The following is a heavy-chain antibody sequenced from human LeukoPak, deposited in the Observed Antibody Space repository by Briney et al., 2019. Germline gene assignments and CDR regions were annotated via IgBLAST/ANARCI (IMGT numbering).Heavy chain of an antibody. CDR1: GFTFSSYA. Sequence: GGSLRLSCAASGFTFSSYAMHWVRQAPGKGLEWVAVISYDGSNKYYADSVKGRFTISRDNPKNTLFLQMYSLRAEDSAVYYCVKDSAGNYWGQGTLVTVSS. V-gene: IGHV3-30*04. CDR3: VKDSAGNY. J-gene: IGHJ4*02. CDR2: ISYDGSNK. D-gene: IGHD2-15*01.